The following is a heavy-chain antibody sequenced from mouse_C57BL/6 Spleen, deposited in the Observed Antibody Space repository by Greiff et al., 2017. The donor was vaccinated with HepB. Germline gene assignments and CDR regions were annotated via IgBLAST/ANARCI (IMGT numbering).Heavy chain of an antibody. D-gene: IGHD4-1*01. CDR1: GYTFTSYW. CDR2: IDPSDSYT. Sequence: QVQLQQPGAELVKPGASVKLSCKASGYTFTSYWMQWVKQRPGQGLEWIGEIDPSDSYTNYNQKFKGKATLTVGTSSSTAYMQLSSLTSEDSAVYYVARRGLGRKFDFDYWAKAPLSQSPQ. V-gene: IGHV1-50*01. CDR3: ARRGLGRKFDFDY. J-gene: IGHJ2*01.